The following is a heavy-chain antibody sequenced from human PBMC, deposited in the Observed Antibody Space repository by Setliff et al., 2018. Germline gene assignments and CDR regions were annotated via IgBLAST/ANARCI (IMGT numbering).Heavy chain of an antibody. J-gene: IGHJ4*02. D-gene: IGHD3-16*01. Sequence: PSETLSLTCAVYGGSFSGYYWTWIRQPPGKGLEWIGEINHSGSTSYNPSLKSRVTISVDTSKNQFSLKLSSVTAADTAVYYCARDGGEYWGQGTLVTVSS. CDR3: ARDGGEY. CDR1: GGSFSGYY. CDR2: INHSGST. V-gene: IGHV4-34*01.